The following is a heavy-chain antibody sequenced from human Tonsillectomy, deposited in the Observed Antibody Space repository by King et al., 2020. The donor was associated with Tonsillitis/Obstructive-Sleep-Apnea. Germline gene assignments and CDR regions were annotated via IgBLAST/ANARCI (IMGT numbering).Heavy chain of an antibody. CDR1: GFTFSSYA. J-gene: IGHJ4*02. D-gene: IGHD6-13*01. V-gene: IGHV3-23*04. CDR3: AKDRSSWYWSYFDY. CDR2: ISGSGGST. Sequence: VQLVESGGGLVQPGGSLRLSCAASGFTFSSYAMSWVRQAPGKGLVGVSGISGSGGSTYYADTVQGRFTIPRDNSKNTLYLQMSSWRAEDTAVYYWAKDRSSWYWSYFDYWGQGTLVTDSS.